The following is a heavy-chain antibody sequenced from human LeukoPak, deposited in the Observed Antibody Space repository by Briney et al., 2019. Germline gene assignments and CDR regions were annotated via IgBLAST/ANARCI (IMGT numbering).Heavy chain of an antibody. J-gene: IGHJ4*02. V-gene: IGHV4-34*01. CDR2: INHSGST. Sequence: SETLSLTYAVYGGSFSDYYWSWIRQPPGKGLEWIGEINHSGSTNYNPSLKSRVTISVDTSKNQFSLKLSSVTAADTAVYYCARGHRGYSYGLFDWGQGTLVTVSS. D-gene: IGHD5-18*01. CDR3: ARGHRGYSYGLFD. CDR1: GGSFSDYY.